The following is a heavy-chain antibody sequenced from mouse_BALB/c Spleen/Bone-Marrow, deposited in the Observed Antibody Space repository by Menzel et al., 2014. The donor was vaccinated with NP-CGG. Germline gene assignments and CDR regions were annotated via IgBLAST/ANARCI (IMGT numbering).Heavy chain of an antibody. CDR1: GFTFTDYY. Sequence: EVKLMESGGGLVQPGGSLRLSCATSGFTFTDYYMSWVRQPPGKTLEWLGFIRNKANGYTTEYSASVKGRFTISRDNSQSILYLQMNTLRAEDSATYYCARDGGNYVRCAYWGQGTLVTVSA. J-gene: IGHJ3*01. CDR3: ARDGGNYVRCAY. D-gene: IGHD2-1*01. V-gene: IGHV7-3*02. CDR2: IRNKANGYTT.